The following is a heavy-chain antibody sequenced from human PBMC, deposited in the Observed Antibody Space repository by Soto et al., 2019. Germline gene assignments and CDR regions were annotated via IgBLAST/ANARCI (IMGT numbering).Heavy chain of an antibody. CDR1: GGSFSGYY. J-gene: IGHJ2*01. CDR2: INDRGSI. CDR3: ARESHDILTGPPWVWYFDL. D-gene: IGHD3-9*01. Sequence: QVQLQQWGAGPLRPLETLSLTSGVSGGSFSGYYWAWIRQSTGKGLEWIGEINDRGSINYNPSLKSRVSISVDTSKNHYSLNLRSVTAADTAVYYCARESHDILTGPPWVWYFDLWGRGTLVTVSS. V-gene: IGHV4-34*01.